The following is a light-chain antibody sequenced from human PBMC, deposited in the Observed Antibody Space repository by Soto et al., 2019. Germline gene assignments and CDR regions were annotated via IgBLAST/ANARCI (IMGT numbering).Light chain of an antibody. V-gene: IGKV1-39*01. CDR1: HDISNY. J-gene: IGKJ4*01. CDR2: ATS. Sequence: DIQMTQSPSTLSASVGDRVTITCQASHDISNYLNWYQQKPGKAPKLLIYATSSMQSGVPSRFSGSGYGTDFTLTISSLQPEDFATYYCQQSYSSPSGLTFGGGTKVDIK. CDR3: QQSYSSPSGLT.